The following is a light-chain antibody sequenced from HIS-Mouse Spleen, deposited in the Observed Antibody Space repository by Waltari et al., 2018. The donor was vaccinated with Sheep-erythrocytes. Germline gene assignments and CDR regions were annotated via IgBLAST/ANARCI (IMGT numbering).Light chain of an antibody. CDR1: SSDAGGYYY. V-gene: IGLV2-11*01. CDR2: DVS. J-gene: IGLJ1*01. CDR3: CSYAGSYNHV. Sequence: QSALTQPRQVSGSPGQSVTLSCTGTSSDAGGYYYVSCYQQHPGKAPKLMIYDVSKRPSGVPDRFSGSKSGNTASLTISGLQAEDEADYYCCSYAGSYNHVFATGTKVTVL.